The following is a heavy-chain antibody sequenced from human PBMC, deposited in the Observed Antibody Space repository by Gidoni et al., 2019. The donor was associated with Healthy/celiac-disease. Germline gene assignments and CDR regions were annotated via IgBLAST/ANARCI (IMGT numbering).Heavy chain of an antibody. D-gene: IGHD4-17*01. CDR3: AKSLTVTTPFDY. CDR1: GFTFSSYA. J-gene: IGHJ4*02. V-gene: IGHV3-23*01. Sequence: EVQLLEPGGGLLQPGGSLRLSCAASGFTFSSYAMGWVRQAPGKGLEWVSAISGSGGSTYYADSVKGRFTISRDNSKNTLYLQMNSLRAEDTAVYYCAKSLTVTTPFDYWGQGTLVTVSS. CDR2: ISGSGGST.